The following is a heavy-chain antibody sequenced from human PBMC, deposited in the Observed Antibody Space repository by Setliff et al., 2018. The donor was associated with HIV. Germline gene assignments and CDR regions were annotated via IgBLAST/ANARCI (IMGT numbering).Heavy chain of an antibody. CDR1: GFTFSDYS. CDR2: IYSDGST. CDR3: AKDYTTTFWEYNWFDL. D-gene: IGHD3-3*01. J-gene: IGHJ5*02. V-gene: IGHV3-23*01. Sequence: GGSLRLSCAASGFTFSDYSMTWVRQAPGKGLEWVSTIYSDGSTYYADSVKGRFTVSRDNSKDTLTLQMNDLRAEDTGLYYCAKDYTTTFWEYNWFDLWGQGTLVTVSS.